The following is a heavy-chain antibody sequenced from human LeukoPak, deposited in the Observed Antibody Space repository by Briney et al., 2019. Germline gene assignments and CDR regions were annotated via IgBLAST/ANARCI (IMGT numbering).Heavy chain of an antibody. Sequence: SETLSLTCSISGASITSGTYFWTWVRQPPGKGLEWIGSINYSGTPYYTASLKSRVTISVDTSKSQYSLSLTLATAADTAVYFCARLLSGRGYIYGPSLWGRGILVIVSA. J-gene: IGHJ4*02. CDR1: GASITSGTYF. CDR3: ARLLSGRGYIYGPSL. V-gene: IGHV4-39*01. CDR2: INYSGTP. D-gene: IGHD5-18*01.